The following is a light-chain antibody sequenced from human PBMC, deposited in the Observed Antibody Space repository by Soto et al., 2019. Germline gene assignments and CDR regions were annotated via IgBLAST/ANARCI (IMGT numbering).Light chain of an antibody. V-gene: IGKV1-5*03. CDR2: KAS. CDR1: QSISSW. Sequence: DIQMTQSPSTLSASVVDRFTITFLASQSISSWLAWYQQKPGTAPKLLIYKASSLESGVPSRFSGSGSGTEFTLTISSLQPDDFATYYCQQYVTAFRSFGQGTKVDIK. J-gene: IGKJ1*01. CDR3: QQYVTAFRS.